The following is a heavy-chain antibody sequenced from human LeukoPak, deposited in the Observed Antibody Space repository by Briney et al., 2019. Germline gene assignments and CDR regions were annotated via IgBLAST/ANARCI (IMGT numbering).Heavy chain of an antibody. Sequence: GVSLRLSCAVSGFTFSNYAMTWVRQAPGKGLVWVSEITGSGNSTYYADSVKGRFTISRDNSKHTLYLKMHSLRAEDAAVFSRARELVDSAYWRQGTLVTVYS. CDR2: ITGSGNST. J-gene: IGHJ4*01. CDR3: ARELVDSAY. D-gene: IGHD3-10*01. V-gene: IGHV3-23*01. CDR1: GFTFSNYA.